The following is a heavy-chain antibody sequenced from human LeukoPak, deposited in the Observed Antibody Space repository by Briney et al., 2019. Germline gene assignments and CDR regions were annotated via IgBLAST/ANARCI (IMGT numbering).Heavy chain of an antibody. CDR2: IKQDGSEK. J-gene: IGHJ5*02. CDR1: GFTFSSYW. V-gene: IGHV3-7*01. D-gene: IGHD5-12*01. Sequence: PGGPLRLSCAASGFTFSSYWMSWVRQAPGKGLEWVANIKQDGSEKYYVDSVKGRFTISRDNAKNSLYLQMNSLRAEDTAVYYCARDGPRGLRGGHWFDPWGQGTLVTVSS. CDR3: ARDGPRGLRGGHWFDP.